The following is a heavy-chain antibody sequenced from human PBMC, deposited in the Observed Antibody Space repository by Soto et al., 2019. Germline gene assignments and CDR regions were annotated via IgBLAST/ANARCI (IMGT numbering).Heavy chain of an antibody. D-gene: IGHD3-9*01. CDR2: INDRGSI. CDR1: GGSFSGYY. V-gene: IGHV4-34*01. CDR3: ARESHDILTGPPWVWYFDL. Sequence: QVQLQQWGAGPLRPLETLSLTCGVSGGSFSGYYWAWIRQSPGKGLEWIGEINDRGSINYNPSQKSRVSISVGSSKNYGSLKLRSVTAADTAVYYCARESHDILTGPPWVWYFDLWGRGTLVTVSS. J-gene: IGHJ2*01.